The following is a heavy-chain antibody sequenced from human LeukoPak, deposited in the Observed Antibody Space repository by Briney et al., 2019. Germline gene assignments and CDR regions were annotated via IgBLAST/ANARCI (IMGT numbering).Heavy chain of an antibody. V-gene: IGHV3-33*08. CDR1: GFTFSSYA. D-gene: IGHD2-2*01. CDR2: IWYDGSNK. Sequence: PGGSLRLSCAASGFTFSSYAMHWVRQAPGKGLEWVAVIWYDGSNKYYADSVKGRFTISRDNSKNTLYLQMNSLRAEDTAVYYCARARGGYCSSTSCHGTNWFDPWGQGTLVTVSS. J-gene: IGHJ5*02. CDR3: ARARGGYCSSTSCHGTNWFDP.